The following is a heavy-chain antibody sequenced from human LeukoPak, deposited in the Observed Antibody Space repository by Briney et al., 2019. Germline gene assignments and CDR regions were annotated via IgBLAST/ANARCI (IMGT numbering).Heavy chain of an antibody. CDR3: ARDYSSSSFRVMDYYYMDV. V-gene: IGHV3-21*01. D-gene: IGHD6-6*01. Sequence: GGSLRLSCAASGFIFSTYTMNWVHQAPGKGLEWVSSISSTSTYIYYADSVKGRFTISRDNAKISLYLQVNSLRAEDTAVYYCARDYSSSSFRVMDYYYMDVWGKGTTVTVSS. CDR2: ISSTSTYI. J-gene: IGHJ6*03. CDR1: GFIFSTYT.